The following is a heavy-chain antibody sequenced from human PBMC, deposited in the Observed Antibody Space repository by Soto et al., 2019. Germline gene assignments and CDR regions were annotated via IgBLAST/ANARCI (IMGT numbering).Heavy chain of an antibody. CDR1: GLTFSSYE. CDR3: ASEYGEGFPVY. CDR2: ISSGGGTT. D-gene: IGHD2-21*01. V-gene: IGHV3-48*03. Sequence: LRLSCAASGLTFSSYEMNWVLQAPGKGLEWVSYISSGGGTTYYADSVKGRFTISRDKAKNSLYLQMKSLRAEDTALYYCASEYGEGFPVYWGQGTLVTVS. J-gene: IGHJ4*02.